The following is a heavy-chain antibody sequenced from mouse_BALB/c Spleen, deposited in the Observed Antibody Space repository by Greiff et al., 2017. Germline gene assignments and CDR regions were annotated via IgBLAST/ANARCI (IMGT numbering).Heavy chain of an antibody. CDR2: INPSTGYT. CDR3: ARQTARATWFAY. V-gene: IGHV1-7*01. CDR1: GYTFTSYW. J-gene: IGHJ3*01. D-gene: IGHD3-2*01. Sequence: VMLVESGAELAKPGASVKMSCKASGYTFTSYWMHWVKQRPGQGLEWIGYINPSTGYTEYNQKFKDKATLTADKSSSTAYMQLSSLTSEDSAVYYCARQTARATWFAYWGQGTLVTVSA.